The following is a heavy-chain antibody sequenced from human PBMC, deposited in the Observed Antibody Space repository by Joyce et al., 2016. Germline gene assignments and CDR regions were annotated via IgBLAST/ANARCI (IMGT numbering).Heavy chain of an antibody. V-gene: IGHV5-10-1*03. CDR3: AALFPCSNGICEDFDY. CDR2: IDPVYSYT. CDR1: GYTFTKYW. Sequence: EVRLVQSGAEVKKPGESLTISCKASGYTFTKYWITWVRQMPGRAPECMGHIDPVYSYTDYNPPVQGHVSISVDRSTSTAYLQGSSLKASDTAIYYCAALFPCSNGICEDFDYWGQGTLVTVSS. J-gene: IGHJ4*02. D-gene: IGHD2-8*01.